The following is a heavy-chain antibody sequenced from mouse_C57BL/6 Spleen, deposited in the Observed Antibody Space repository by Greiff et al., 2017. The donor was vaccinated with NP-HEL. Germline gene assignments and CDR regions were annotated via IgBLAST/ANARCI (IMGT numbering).Heavy chain of an antibody. CDR3: ARHGGGSSPLYYAMDY. CDR1: GFTFSSYG. Sequence: EVMLVESGGDLVKPGGSLKLSCAASGFTFSSYGMSWVRQTPDKRLEWVATISSGGSYTYYPDSVKGRFTISRDNAKNTLYLQMSSLKSEDTAMYYCARHGGGSSPLYYAMDYWGQGTSVTVSS. CDR2: ISSGGSYT. V-gene: IGHV5-6*01. D-gene: IGHD1-1*01. J-gene: IGHJ4*01.